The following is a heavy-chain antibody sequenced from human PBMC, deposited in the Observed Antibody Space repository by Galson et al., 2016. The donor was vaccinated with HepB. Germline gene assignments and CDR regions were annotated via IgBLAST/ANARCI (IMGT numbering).Heavy chain of an antibody. V-gene: IGHV3-33*01. CDR3: ARDRSTVTYLDY. CDR2: ISYDGNNI. CDR1: GFSFGSYD. J-gene: IGHJ4*02. Sequence: SLRLSCAASGFSFGSYDMHWVRQAPGKGLEWVAGISYDGNNINYGYSVKGRFTISRDNSKNTLYLQMNSLRAEDTAVYFCARDRSTVTYLDYWGQGTLVSVSS. D-gene: IGHD4-17*01.